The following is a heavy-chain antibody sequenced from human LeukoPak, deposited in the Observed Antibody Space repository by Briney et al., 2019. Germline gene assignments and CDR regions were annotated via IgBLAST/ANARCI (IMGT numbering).Heavy chain of an antibody. J-gene: IGHJ6*03. D-gene: IGHD6-13*01. V-gene: IGHV4-39*07. Sequence: PSETLSLTCTVSGGSISSSSYYWGWIRQPPGKGLEWIGSIYYSGSTYYNPSLKSRVTISLDMSKNQFSLRLSSVTAADTAVYYCARVLAAAAKGFYYYYYMDVWGKGTTVTVSS. CDR1: GGSISSSSYY. CDR2: IYYSGST. CDR3: ARVLAAAAKGFYYYYYMDV.